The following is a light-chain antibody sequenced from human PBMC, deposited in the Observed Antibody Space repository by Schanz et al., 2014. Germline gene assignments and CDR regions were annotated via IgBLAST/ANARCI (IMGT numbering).Light chain of an antibody. CDR1: ETMSGRD. CDR2: GGS. J-gene: IGKJ1*01. Sequence: EIVLTQSPGTLSLSPGERATLSCRASETMSGRDLAWYQQKPGQPPRLIIYGGSSRATGIPDRFSGSGSGTDFTLTISRLEPEDFAMYYCQQYDNSLPWTFGRGTKVEIK. V-gene: IGKV3-20*01. CDR3: QQYDNSLPWT.